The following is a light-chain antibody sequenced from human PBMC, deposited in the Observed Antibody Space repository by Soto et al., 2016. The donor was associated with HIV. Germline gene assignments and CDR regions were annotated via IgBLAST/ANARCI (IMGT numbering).Light chain of an antibody. J-gene: IGLJ2*01. CDR1: SLRNFH. CDR2: GKN. V-gene: IGLV3-19*01. Sequence: SSELTQDPAVSVALGQTVRITCQGDSLRNFHPNWYQQKPGQAPVLVIFGKNNRPSGIPDRFSGSSSENTASLTITGAQAEDDADYYCNSRDSSGNHVLFGGGTKLTVL. CDR3: NSRDSSGNHVL.